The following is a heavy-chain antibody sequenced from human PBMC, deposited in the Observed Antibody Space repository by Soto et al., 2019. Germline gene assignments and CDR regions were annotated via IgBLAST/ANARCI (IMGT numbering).Heavy chain of an antibody. CDR1: GFTFSSYA. CDR2: ISGSGGST. D-gene: IGHD3-10*01. V-gene: IGHV3-23*01. CDR3: AKGEQRITMVRGVSPVDY. Sequence: PGGSLRLSCAASGFTFSSYAMSWVRQAPGKGLEWVSAISGSGGSTYYADSVKGRFTISRDNSKNTLYLQMNSLRAEDTAVYYCAKGEQRITMVRGVSPVDYWGQGTLVTVYS. J-gene: IGHJ4*02.